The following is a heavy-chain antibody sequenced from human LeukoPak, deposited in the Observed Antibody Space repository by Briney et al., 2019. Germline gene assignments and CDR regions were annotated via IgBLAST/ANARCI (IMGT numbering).Heavy chain of an antibody. V-gene: IGHV3-48*01. CDR3: ARDRRDGYNY. CDR2: ISSSSSTI. D-gene: IGHD5-24*01. CDR1: GFTFSSYS. J-gene: IGHJ4*02. Sequence: GGSLRLSCAASGFTFSSYSMNWARQAPGKGLEWVSYISSSSSTIYYADSVKGRFTISRDNAKNSLYLQMNSLRAEDTAVYYCARDRRDGYNYWGQGTLVTVSS.